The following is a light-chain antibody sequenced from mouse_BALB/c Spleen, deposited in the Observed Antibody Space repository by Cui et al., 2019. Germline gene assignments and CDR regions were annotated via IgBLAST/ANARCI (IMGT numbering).Light chain of an antibody. J-gene: IGKJ1*01. V-gene: IGKV14-100*01. CDR1: QSISST. CDR3: VQYAQFPPT. Sequence: DILMTQSPSYMSVSLGDTVSITSHASQSISSTIASLQQKPWKSFKRLIYHGTNLEDGVPSTLSGSGSGADYSLTISSLESEDFADYYCVQYAQFPPTFGGGTKLEIK. CDR2: HGT.